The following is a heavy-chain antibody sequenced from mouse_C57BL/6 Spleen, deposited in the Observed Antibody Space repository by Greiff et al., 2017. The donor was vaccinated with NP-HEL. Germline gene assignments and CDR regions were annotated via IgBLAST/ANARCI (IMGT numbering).Heavy chain of an antibody. CDR1: GYSITSGYY. CDR3: ARRDYDAWFAY. CDR2: ISYDGSN. J-gene: IGHJ3*01. V-gene: IGHV3-6*01. Sequence: EVKLMESGPGLVKPSQSLSLTCSVTGYSITSGYYWNWIRQFPGNKLEWMGYISYDGSNNYNPSLKNRISITRDTSKNQFFLKLNSVTTEDTATYYCARRDYDAWFAYWGQGTLVTVSA. D-gene: IGHD2-4*01.